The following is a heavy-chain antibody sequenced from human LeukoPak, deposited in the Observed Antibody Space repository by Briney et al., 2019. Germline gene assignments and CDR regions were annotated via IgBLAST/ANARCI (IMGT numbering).Heavy chain of an antibody. Sequence: SETLSLTCTVSGGSISSYYWSWIRQPPGKGLEWIGYIYYSGSTNYNPSLKSRVTISVDTSKNQFSLKPSSVTAADTAVYYCARVGRTPFGMDVWGQGTTVTVSS. CDR1: GGSISSYY. D-gene: IGHD4-23*01. V-gene: IGHV4-59*01. J-gene: IGHJ6*02. CDR3: ARVGRTPFGMDV. CDR2: IYYSGST.